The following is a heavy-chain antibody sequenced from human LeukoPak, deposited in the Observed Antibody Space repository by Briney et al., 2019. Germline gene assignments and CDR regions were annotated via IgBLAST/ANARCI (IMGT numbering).Heavy chain of an antibody. V-gene: IGHV4-34*08. CDR1: GFTFSSYA. CDR3: ATHTLTTSDYYGMDV. CDR2: INHSGST. D-gene: IGHD4-11*01. Sequence: KTGGSLRLSCAASGFTFSSYAMSWVRQAPGKGLEWIGEINHSGSTNYNPSLKSRVTISVDTSKNQFSLKLSSVTAADTAVYYCATHTLTTSDYYGMDVWGQGTTVTVSS. J-gene: IGHJ6*02.